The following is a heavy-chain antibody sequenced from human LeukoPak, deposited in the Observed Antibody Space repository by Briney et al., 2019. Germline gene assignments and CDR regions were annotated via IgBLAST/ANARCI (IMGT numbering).Heavy chain of an antibody. CDR2: IYTSGST. Sequence: PSETLSLTCTVSGGSISTGTYYWSWVRQPAGKGLEWIGRIYTSGSTNYNPTLKSRVTMSVDTSKNQFSLKLSSVTAADTAVYYCARADYSGSYFGFDYWGQGTLVTVSS. J-gene: IGHJ4*02. CDR3: ARADYSGSYFGFDY. CDR1: GGSISTGTYY. V-gene: IGHV4-61*02. D-gene: IGHD1-26*01.